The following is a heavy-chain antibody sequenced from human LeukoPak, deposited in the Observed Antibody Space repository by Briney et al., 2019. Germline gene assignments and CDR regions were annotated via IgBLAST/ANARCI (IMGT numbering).Heavy chain of an antibody. D-gene: IGHD3-9*01. CDR2: ISDSGYNI. Sequence: PGGSLRLSCAASGFTFSSYSMNWVRQAPGKGLEWVSSISDSGYNINYADSLKGRFTISRDNAKNSLYLQMNSLRAEDTAVYYCARGTPPLRYFDWPQGVVDYWGQGTLVTVSS. CDR1: GFTFSSYS. V-gene: IGHV3-21*01. J-gene: IGHJ4*02. CDR3: ARGTPPLRYFDWPQGVVDY.